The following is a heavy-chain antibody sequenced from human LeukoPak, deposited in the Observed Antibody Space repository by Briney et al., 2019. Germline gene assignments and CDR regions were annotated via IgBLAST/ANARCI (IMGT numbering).Heavy chain of an antibody. D-gene: IGHD3-3*01. CDR1: GFTFSDYY. CDR3: ATEGILEWLAGLDV. J-gene: IGHJ6*02. Sequence: GGSLRLSCAASGFTFSDYYMSWIRQAPGKGLEWVSYISSSGSTIYYADSVKGRFTISRDNAKNSLYLQMNSLRAEDTAVYYCATEGILEWLAGLDVWGQGTTVTVSS. V-gene: IGHV3-11*01. CDR2: ISSSGSTI.